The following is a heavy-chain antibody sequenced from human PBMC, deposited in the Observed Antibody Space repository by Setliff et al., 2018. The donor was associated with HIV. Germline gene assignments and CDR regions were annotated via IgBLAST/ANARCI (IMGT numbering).Heavy chain of an antibody. CDR2: ISANNAHT. CDR1: GYTFSTYG. Sequence: AASVKVSCKASGYTFSTYGISWVRQAPGQGIEWMGWISANNAHTMPAQKFQGRVTLNTDTSKNTLYLQMNSLRAEDTAVYYCVRDQVGGGIDYWGQGTLVTVS. D-gene: IGHD6-25*01. CDR3: VRDQVGGGIDY. J-gene: IGHJ4*02. V-gene: IGHV1-18*01.